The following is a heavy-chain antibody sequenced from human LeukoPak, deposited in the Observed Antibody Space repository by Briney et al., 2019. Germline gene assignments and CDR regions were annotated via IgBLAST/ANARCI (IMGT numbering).Heavy chain of an antibody. J-gene: IGHJ4*02. V-gene: IGHV3-30-3*01. CDR1: GFTFSSYA. D-gene: IGHD3-10*01. Sequence: PGGSLSLSCAASGFTFSSYAMHWVRPAPGKGLEWVAVISYDGSNEYYADSVKGRFTISRDNSKNTLYLQMNSLRAEDTAVYYCARDHWGVRDYFDYWGQGTLLTVSS. CDR2: ISYDGSNE. CDR3: ARDHWGVRDYFDY.